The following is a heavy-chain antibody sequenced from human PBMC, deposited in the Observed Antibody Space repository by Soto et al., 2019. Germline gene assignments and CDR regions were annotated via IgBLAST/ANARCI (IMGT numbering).Heavy chain of an antibody. D-gene: IGHD3-10*01. Sequence: SETLSLTCAVYGGSFSGYYWSWIRQPPGKGLEWIGEINHSGSTNYNPSLKSRVTISVDTSKNQFSLKLSSVTAADTAVYYCARAGPLYGSGSYGTFDYWGQGTLVTVLL. CDR2: INHSGST. CDR3: ARAGPLYGSGSYGTFDY. CDR1: GGSFSGYY. J-gene: IGHJ4*02. V-gene: IGHV4-34*01.